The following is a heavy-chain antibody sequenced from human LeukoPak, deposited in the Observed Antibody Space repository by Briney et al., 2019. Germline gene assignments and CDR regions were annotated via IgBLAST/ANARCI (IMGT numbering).Heavy chain of an antibody. V-gene: IGHV3-30*04. D-gene: IGHD3-3*01. CDR2: ISYDGSNK. CDR3: AREESGISIFGVVIF. J-gene: IGHJ4*02. CDR1: GFTFSSYA. Sequence: PGGSLRLSCAASGFTFSSYAMHWVRQAPGKGLEWVAVISYDGSNKYYADSVKGRFTISRDNSKNTLYLQMNSLRAEDTAVYYCAREESGISIFGVVIFWGQGTLVTVSS.